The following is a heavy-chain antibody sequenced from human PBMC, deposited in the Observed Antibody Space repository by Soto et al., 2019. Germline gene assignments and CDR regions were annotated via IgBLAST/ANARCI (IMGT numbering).Heavy chain of an antibody. V-gene: IGHV3-30-3*01. Sequence: QVQLVESGGGVVQPGGSLRLSCAASGFTFRNHAMHWVRQAPGKGLECLAVIAYDGSNAFYRDSVKGRFTVSRDNSKNTLYLHMDSLRFEDTGVYYCARGEREDILVVVGVRPGEYGVDIWGQGTTVTVSS. CDR3: ARGEREDILVVVGVRPGEYGVDI. CDR1: GFTFRNHA. J-gene: IGHJ6*02. CDR2: IAYDGSNA. D-gene: IGHD2-15*01.